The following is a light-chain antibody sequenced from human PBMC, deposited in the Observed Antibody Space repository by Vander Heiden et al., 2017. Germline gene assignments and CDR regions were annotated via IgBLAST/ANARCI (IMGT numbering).Light chain of an antibody. J-gene: IGKJ3*01. Sequence: SSVGDRVTITCQASQDITNYLNWYQHKSGKAPNLLINDASNLKTGVPSRFSGSGSGTNFTFTISSLQPEDIATYYCQHYDNLRVTFGPGTKVDVK. V-gene: IGKV1-33*01. CDR3: QHYDNLRVT. CDR1: QDITNY. CDR2: DAS.